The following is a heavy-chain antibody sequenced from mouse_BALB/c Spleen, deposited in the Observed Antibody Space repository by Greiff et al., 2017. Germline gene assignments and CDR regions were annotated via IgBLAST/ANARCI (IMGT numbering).Heavy chain of an antibody. J-gene: IGHJ4*01. CDR3: ARDAFITTATKAMDY. D-gene: IGHD1-2*01. V-gene: IGHV7-1*02. Sequence: DVMLVESGGGLVQPGGSLRLSCATSGFTFSDFYMEWVRQPPGKRLEWIAASRNKANDYTTEYSASVKGRFIVSRDTSQSILYLQMNALRAEDTAIYYCARDAFITTATKAMDYWGQGTSVTVSS. CDR1: GFTFSDFY. CDR2: SRNKANDYTT.